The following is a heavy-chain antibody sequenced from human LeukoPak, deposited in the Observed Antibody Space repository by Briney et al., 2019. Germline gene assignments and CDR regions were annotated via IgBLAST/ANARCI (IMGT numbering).Heavy chain of an antibody. CDR3: ARDRGGGYCSSTSCYDDAFDI. D-gene: IGHD2-2*01. CDR1: GGSISSYY. J-gene: IGHJ3*02. V-gene: IGHV4-4*07. CDR2: IYTSGST. Sequence: SETLSLTCAVSGGSISSYYWSWIRQPAGKGLEWIGRIYTSGSTNYNPSLKSRVTMSVDTSKNQFSLKLSSVTAADTAVYYCARDRGGGYCSSTSCYDDAFDIWGQGTMVTVSS.